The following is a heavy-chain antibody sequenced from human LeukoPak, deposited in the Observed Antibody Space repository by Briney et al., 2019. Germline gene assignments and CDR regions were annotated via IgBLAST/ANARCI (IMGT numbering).Heavy chain of an antibody. D-gene: IGHD3-10*01. CDR2: ISSLSNYI. Sequence: GGSLRLSCAASGFTFSNYSMNWVRQAPGKGLEWVSSISSLSNYIYYADSLKGRFTISRDNAKNSLYLQMNSLRAEDTAVYYCAREGVHFDYWGQGTLVTVSS. J-gene: IGHJ4*02. CDR1: GFTFSNYS. CDR3: AREGVHFDY. V-gene: IGHV3-21*01.